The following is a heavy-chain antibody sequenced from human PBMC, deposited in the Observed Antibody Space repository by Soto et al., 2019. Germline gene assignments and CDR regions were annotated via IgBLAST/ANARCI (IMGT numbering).Heavy chain of an antibody. CDR2: IIPILGIA. J-gene: IGHJ4*02. V-gene: IGHV1-69*08. CDR1: GGTFSSYT. Sequence: QVQLVQSGAEVKKPGSSVKVSCKASGGTFSSYTISWVRQAPGQGLEWMGRIIPILGIANYAQKFQGRVTITADKSTSTAYMELSSLRSEDTAVYYCARDYGVGEPLFDYWGQGTLVTVSS. D-gene: IGHD3-10*01. CDR3: ARDYGVGEPLFDY.